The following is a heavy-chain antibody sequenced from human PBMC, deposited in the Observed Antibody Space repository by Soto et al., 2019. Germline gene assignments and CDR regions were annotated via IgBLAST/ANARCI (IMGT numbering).Heavy chain of an antibody. J-gene: IGHJ4*02. Sequence: EVQLVESGGGLVQPGRSLRLSCAASGFTFDDYAMHWVRQAPGKALEWVSGITWSSHIITYADSVKGRFTISRDNAKKSLYLQMNSLRAEDTALYCWAQEIQEYSYGLYFDYWGQGTLFTVSS. CDR2: ITWSSHII. D-gene: IGHD5-18*01. CDR1: GFTFDDYA. V-gene: IGHV3-9*01. CDR3: AQEIQEYSYGLYFDY.